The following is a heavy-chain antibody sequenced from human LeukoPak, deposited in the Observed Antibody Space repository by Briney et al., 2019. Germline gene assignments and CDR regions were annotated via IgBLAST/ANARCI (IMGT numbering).Heavy chain of an antibody. Sequence: SETLSLTCTVSGGSISSSSYYWGWIRQPPGKGLEWIGSIYYSGSTYYNPSLKSRVTISVDTSKNQFSLKLSSVTAADTAVYYCARGALQQGDYWGQGTLVTVSS. V-gene: IGHV4-39*07. CDR3: ARGALQQGDY. J-gene: IGHJ4*02. D-gene: IGHD1-1*01. CDR2: IYYSGST. CDR1: GGSISSSSYY.